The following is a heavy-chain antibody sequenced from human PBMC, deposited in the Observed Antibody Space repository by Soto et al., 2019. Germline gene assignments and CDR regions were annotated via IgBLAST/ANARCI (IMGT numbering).Heavy chain of an antibody. J-gene: IGHJ5*02. CDR1: GFTFSNHW. Sequence: HPGGSLRLSCAASGFTFSNHWMHWVRQRPAEGLVWVSRITSDGKSKAYAESVKGRFAISRDNAKNTLYLQMNGLTAEDTAVYYCARESGDWPLNWFDPWGQGTLVTVSS. CDR3: ARESGDWPLNWFDP. CDR2: ITSDGKSK. V-gene: IGHV3-74*01. D-gene: IGHD2-21*02.